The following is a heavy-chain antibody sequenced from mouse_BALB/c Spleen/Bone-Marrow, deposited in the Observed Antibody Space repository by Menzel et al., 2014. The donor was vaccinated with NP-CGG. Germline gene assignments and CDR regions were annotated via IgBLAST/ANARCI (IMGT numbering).Heavy chain of an antibody. CDR2: ISSGGGST. V-gene: IGHV5-12-1*01. J-gene: IGHJ2*01. CDR3: ARHRYYFDY. Sequence: EVQLVESGGGLVKPGGSLKLSCAASGFAFSSYDMSWVRQPPEKRLEWVAYISSGGGSTYYPDTVKGRFTISRDNAKNTLYLQMSSLKSEDTAMYYCARHRYYFDYWGQGTTLTVSS. CDR1: GFAFSSYD.